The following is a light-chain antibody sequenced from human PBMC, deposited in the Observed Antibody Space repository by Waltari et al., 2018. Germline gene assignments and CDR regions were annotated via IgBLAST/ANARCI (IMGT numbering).Light chain of an antibody. J-gene: IGKJ1*01. CDR1: HGITNS. CDR2: AAS. CDR3: QQYNAIPRT. V-gene: IGKV1-NL1*01. Sequence: DIQMSQSPSSLSASVGDRVTITCRASHGITNSLAWYQQKPEKAPKLLVYAASILESGVPSRFSGSGSGTDYTLTISSLQPEDFATYYCQQYNAIPRTFGQGTKVEIK.